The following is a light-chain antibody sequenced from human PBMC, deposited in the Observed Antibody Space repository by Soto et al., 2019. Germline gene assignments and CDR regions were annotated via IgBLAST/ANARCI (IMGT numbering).Light chain of an antibody. Sequence: QSALTQPASVSGSPGQSITISCTGTSSDVGGYNYVSWYQQHPGKVPRLMIYEVSNRPSGLSNRFSGSKSDNTASLTISGLPAEDEADYYCSSYTSSNTWVFGGGTKLTVL. J-gene: IGLJ3*02. CDR3: SSYTSSNTWV. V-gene: IGLV2-14*01. CDR1: SSDVGGYNY. CDR2: EVS.